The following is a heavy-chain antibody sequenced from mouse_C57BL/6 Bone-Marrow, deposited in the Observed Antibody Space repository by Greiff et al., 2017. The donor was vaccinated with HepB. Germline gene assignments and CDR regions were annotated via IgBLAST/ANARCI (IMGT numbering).Heavy chain of an antibody. CDR2: IDPENGDT. CDR3: TTDYYGNSLYAMDY. V-gene: IGHV14-4*01. D-gene: IGHD2-1*01. J-gene: IGHJ4*01. Sequence: EVQLQQSGAELVRPGASVKLSCTASGFNIKDDYMHWVKQRPEQGLEWIGWIDPENGDTEYDSKFQGKATIKADTSSNTAYLQPSSLTSEDTAVYYCTTDYYGNSLYAMDYWGQGTSVTVSS. CDR1: GFNIKDDY.